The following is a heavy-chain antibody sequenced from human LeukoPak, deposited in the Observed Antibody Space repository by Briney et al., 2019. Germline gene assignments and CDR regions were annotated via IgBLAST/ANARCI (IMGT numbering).Heavy chain of an antibody. V-gene: IGHV1-3*01. J-gene: IGHJ4*02. Sequence: ASVTVSCTASGYPFISYVIHWVRQAPGQRLEWMGWINPDNGNAEYSQKFQGRITITRDPSATTAYMELSSLTSEDMAMYYCAKDRGGTGDFDYWGQGTLVTVSS. CDR3: AKDRGGTGDFDY. CDR1: GYPFISYV. D-gene: IGHD3-10*01. CDR2: INPDNGNA.